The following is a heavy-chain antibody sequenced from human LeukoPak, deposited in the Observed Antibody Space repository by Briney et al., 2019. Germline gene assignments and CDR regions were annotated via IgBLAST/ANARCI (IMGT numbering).Heavy chain of an antibody. D-gene: IGHD5-12*01. V-gene: IGHV3-23*01. J-gene: IGHJ4*02. CDR1: GFPFSSHG. Sequence: GGSLRLSCAGSGFPFSSHGMNWVRQAPGKGLEWVSGISPGGGPTYYADSVRGRFSISRDDLKDTLYLQMKNLRAEDTAVYYCAKDGAWLRFDDWGQGILVTVSS. CDR3: AKDGAWLRFDD. CDR2: ISPGGGPT.